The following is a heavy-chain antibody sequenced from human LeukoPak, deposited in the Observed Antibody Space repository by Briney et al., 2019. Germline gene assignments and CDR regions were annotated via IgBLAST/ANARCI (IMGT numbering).Heavy chain of an antibody. CDR1: GFTFSNAW. V-gene: IGHV3-15*01. J-gene: IGHJ6*02. D-gene: IGHD5-18*01. CDR3: TTGSAMARAFYYYYGMDV. CDR2: IKSKTDGGTT. Sequence: KAGGSLRLSCAASGFTFSNAWMSWVRQAPGKGLEWVGRIKSKTDGGTTDYAAPVKGRFTISRDDSKNTLYLQMNSLKTEDTAVYYCTTGSAMARAFYYYYGMDVWGQGTTVTVSS.